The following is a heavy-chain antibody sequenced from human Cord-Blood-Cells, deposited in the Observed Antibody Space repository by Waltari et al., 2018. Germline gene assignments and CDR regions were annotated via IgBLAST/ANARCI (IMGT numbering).Heavy chain of an antibody. V-gene: IGHV1-3*01. J-gene: IGHJ4*02. CDR2: INAGNGNT. D-gene: IGHD6-13*01. CDR3: ARGDHSSSWFQYHPDFDY. CDR1: GYTFTSYA. Sequence: QVQLVQSGAEVKKPGASVKVSCKASGYTFTSYAMHWVRQAPGQRLEWMGWINAGNGNTKYSQKFQGRVTITRDTSASTAYMELSSLRSEDTAVYYCARGDHSSSWFQYHPDFDYWGQGTLVTVSS.